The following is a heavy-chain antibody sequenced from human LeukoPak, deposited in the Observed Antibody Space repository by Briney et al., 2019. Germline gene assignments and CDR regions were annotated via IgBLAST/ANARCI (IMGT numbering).Heavy chain of an antibody. D-gene: IGHD4-23*01. V-gene: IGHV1-69*13. CDR1: GGTFSSYA. J-gene: IGHJ6*02. Sequence: SVKVSCKASGGTFSSYAISWVRQAPGHGLEWMGGIIPIFGTANYAQKFQGRVTITADESMSTAYMELSSLRSEDTAVYYCASPGVTYYYYGMDVWGQGTTVTVSS. CDR2: IIPIFGTA. CDR3: ASPGVTYYYYGMDV.